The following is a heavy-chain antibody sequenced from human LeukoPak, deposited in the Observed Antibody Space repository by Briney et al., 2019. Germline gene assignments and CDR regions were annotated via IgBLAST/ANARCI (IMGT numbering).Heavy chain of an antibody. CDR3: ARSEEEDILTGYPL. D-gene: IGHD3-9*01. J-gene: IGHJ4*02. V-gene: IGHV3-23*01. CDR2: ISVSGGST. CDR1: GFTFSSHI. Sequence: GGSLRLSCAASGFTFSSHIMSWVRQAPGKGLEWVSTISVSGGSTYYADSVKGRFTISRDNSKNTLFLQMNSLRAEDTAVYYCARSEEEDILTGYPLWGQGTLVTVSS.